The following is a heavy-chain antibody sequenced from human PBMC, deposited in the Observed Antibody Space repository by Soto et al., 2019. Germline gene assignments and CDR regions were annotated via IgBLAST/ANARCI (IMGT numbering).Heavy chain of an antibody. CDR2: INHSGST. D-gene: IGHD3-3*01. Sequence: QVQLQQWGAGLLKPSETVSLTCAVYGGSFIGYYGTWIRQPPGKGLEWIGEINHSGSTNYNPSLKSRVTISADTSKNQFSLRLSSVTAAATAVYYCATLGRYDFWSGFRKGNWFDPWGQGTLVTVSS. CDR3: ATLGRYDFWSGFRKGNWFDP. J-gene: IGHJ5*02. CDR1: GGSFIGYY. V-gene: IGHV4-34*01.